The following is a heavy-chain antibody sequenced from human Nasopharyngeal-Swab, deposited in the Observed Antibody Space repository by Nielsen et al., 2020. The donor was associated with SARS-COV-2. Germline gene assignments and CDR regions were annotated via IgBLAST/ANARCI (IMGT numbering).Heavy chain of an antibody. CDR1: GYTLPEVA. CDR2: FDPEDGEK. D-gene: IGHD6-13*01. J-gene: IGHJ5*02. Sequence: ASVKVSCKVSGYTLPEVAIHWVRQAPGKGPEWMGGFDPEDGEKIYAQKFQGRVTMTEDTSTDTAYMELSSLRSEDTAVYYCATGPAAGNPTWWFDPWGQGTLVTVSS. V-gene: IGHV1-24*01. CDR3: ATGPAAGNPTWWFDP.